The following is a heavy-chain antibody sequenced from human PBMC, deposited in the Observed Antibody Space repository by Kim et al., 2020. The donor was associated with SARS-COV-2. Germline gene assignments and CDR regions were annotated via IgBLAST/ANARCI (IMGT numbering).Heavy chain of an antibody. D-gene: IGHD4-17*01. J-gene: IGHJ4*02. V-gene: IGHV3-23*01. Sequence: YADSVRGRFTISRDNSKSTVYLQMDSLGAADTAVYYCAKCDYGDYVPFDFWGQGTLVTVSS. CDR3: AKCDYGDYVPFDF.